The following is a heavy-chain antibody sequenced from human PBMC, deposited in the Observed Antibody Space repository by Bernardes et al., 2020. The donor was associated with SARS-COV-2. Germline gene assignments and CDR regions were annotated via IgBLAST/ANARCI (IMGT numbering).Heavy chain of an antibody. D-gene: IGHD3-3*01. V-gene: IGHV4-34*01. CDR2: INHSGST. J-gene: IGHJ4*02. CDR1: GGSFSGYY. CDR3: AARGVKLRCLEWWKAGFDY. Sequence: SETLSLTCAVYGGSFSGYYWSWIRQPPGKGLEWIGEINHSGSTNYNPSLKSRVTISVDTSKNQFSLKLSSVTAADTAVYYCAARGVKLRCLEWWKAGFDYWGQGTLVTVSS.